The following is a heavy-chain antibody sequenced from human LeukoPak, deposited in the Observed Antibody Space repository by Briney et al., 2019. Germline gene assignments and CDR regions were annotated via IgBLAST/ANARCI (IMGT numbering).Heavy chain of an antibody. CDR2: INHSGST. J-gene: IGHJ5*02. Sequence: SETLSLTCAVYAGSFSGYYWSWIRQPPGKGLEWIGEINHSGSTNYNPSLKSRVTISVDTSKNQFSLKLSSVTAADTAVYYCANPRPYYPFDPWGQGTLVTVSS. CDR1: AGSFSGYY. CDR3: ANPRPYYPFDP. D-gene: IGHD3-10*01. V-gene: IGHV4-34*01.